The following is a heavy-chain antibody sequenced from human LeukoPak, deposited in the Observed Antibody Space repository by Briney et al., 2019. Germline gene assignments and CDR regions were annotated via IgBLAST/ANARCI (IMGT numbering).Heavy chain of an antibody. J-gene: IGHJ4*02. Sequence: GASVKVSCKASGYTFTSYYMHWVRQAPGQGLEWMGLINPTGGSTGYAQKFQGRVTMTTDTSTSTAHMELRSLTSDDTAVYYCARQGYSGHSQGAADYWGQGTLVTVSS. CDR3: ARQGYSGHSQGAADY. D-gene: IGHD4-23*01. CDR2: INPTGGST. V-gene: IGHV1-46*01. CDR1: GYTFTSYY.